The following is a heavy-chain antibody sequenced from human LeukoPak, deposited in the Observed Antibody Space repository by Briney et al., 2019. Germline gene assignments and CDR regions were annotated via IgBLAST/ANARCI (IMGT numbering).Heavy chain of an antibody. Sequence: GGSLRLSCATSAFSFNTYGMHWVRQAPGKGLQWVAFIRYNGNDQYYADSVKGRFTIYRDNSKKTVYLQMDRLRTEDAAVYYCARPTAYCGGDCHFDYWGQEPWSPSRQ. J-gene: IGHJ4*01. CDR3: ARPTAYCGGDCHFDY. CDR2: IRYNGNDQ. V-gene: IGHV3-30*02. CDR1: AFSFNTYG. D-gene: IGHD2-21*02.